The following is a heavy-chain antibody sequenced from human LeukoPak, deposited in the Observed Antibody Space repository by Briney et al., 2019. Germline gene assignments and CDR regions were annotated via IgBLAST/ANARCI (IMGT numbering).Heavy chain of an antibody. D-gene: IGHD6-13*01. CDR1: GYTFTSYY. J-gene: IGHJ6*02. CDR3: ARGFRIAAAGKYYYYGMDV. Sequence: ASVKVSCKASGYTFTSYYMHWVRQAPGQGLEWMGIINPSGGSTSYAQKFQGRVTMTRDTSTSTVYMELSSLRSEDTAVYYCARGFRIAAAGKYYYYGMDVWGQGTTVTVSS. V-gene: IGHV1-46*01. CDR2: INPSGGST.